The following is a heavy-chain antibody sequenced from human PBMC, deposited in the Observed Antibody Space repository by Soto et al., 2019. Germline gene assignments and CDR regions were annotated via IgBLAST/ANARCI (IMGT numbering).Heavy chain of an antibody. CDR1: GFTFSSYA. Sequence: EVQLLESGGGLVQPGGSLRLSCAASGFTFSSYAMSWVRQAPGKGLEWVSAISGSGGSSYYADFVKGRFTISRDNSKNTLYLQMNSLRAEDTAVYYCAKVVDPEAYCGGDCPLGPIDYWGQGTLVTVSS. J-gene: IGHJ4*02. CDR2: ISGSGGSS. CDR3: AKVVDPEAYCGGDCPLGPIDY. D-gene: IGHD2-21*02. V-gene: IGHV3-23*01.